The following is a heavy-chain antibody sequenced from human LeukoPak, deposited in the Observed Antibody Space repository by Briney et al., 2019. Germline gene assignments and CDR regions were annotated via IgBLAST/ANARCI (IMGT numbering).Heavy chain of an antibody. Sequence: PSETPSLTCTVSGGSINSSSYYWGWIRQPPGKGLEWIGSIYYSGSTYYNPSLKSRVTISVDTSKNQFSLKLSSVTAADTAVYYCARDSQLTNYFDTSGYYDAFDIWGQGTMVTVSS. CDR2: IYYSGST. J-gene: IGHJ3*02. CDR1: GGSINSSSYY. CDR3: ARDSQLTNYFDTSGYYDAFDI. D-gene: IGHD3-22*01. V-gene: IGHV4-39*02.